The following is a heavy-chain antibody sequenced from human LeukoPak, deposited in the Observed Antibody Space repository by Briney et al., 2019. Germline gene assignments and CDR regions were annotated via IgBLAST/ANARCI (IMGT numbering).Heavy chain of an antibody. CDR2: IKLDGSEK. V-gene: IGHV3-7*01. Sequence: PGGSLRLSCAASGFALSSYWMSWVRPAPGRGLEWVAHIKLDGSEKWYADSVKGRFTISRDNAKTSLFMQMNSLRAEDTAVYYCARDAWKDRYFDYWGQGTLVTVSS. CDR1: GFALSSYW. J-gene: IGHJ4*02. CDR3: ARDAWKDRYFDY. D-gene: IGHD1-1*01.